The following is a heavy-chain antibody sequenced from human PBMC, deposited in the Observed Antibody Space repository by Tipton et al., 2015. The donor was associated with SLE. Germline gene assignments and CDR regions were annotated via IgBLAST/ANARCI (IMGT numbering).Heavy chain of an antibody. D-gene: IGHD6-13*01. J-gene: IGHJ3*02. CDR2: IYYSGIT. Sequence: LRLSCTVSGGSISSGGYYWSWIRQHPGKGLEWIGYIYYSGITYYNPSLKSRVTISVDTSKNQFSLKLSSVTAADTAVYYCARGAAEGAFDIWGQGTMVTVSS. V-gene: IGHV4-31*03. CDR3: ARGAAEGAFDI. CDR1: GGSISSGGYY.